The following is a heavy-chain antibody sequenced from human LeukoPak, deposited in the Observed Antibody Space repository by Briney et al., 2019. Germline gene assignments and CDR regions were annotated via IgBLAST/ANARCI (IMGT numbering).Heavy chain of an antibody. D-gene: IGHD3-22*01. CDR3: ARTPHHTDSSGYYSDAFDI. Sequence: SETLSLTCTVSGGSISSSSYYWDWIRQPPGEGLEWIGSIYYSGSTYYNPSLKSRVTISVDTSKNQFSLKLSSVTAADTAVYYCARTPHHTDSSGYYSDAFDIWGQGTMVTASS. CDR1: GGSISSSSYY. V-gene: IGHV4-39*01. CDR2: IYYSGST. J-gene: IGHJ3*02.